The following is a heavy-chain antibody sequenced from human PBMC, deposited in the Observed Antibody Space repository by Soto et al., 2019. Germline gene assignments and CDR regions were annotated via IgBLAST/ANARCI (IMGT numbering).Heavy chain of an antibody. J-gene: IGHJ3*02. D-gene: IGHD3-10*01. CDR3: ARTYGSGSRGTLDI. V-gene: IGHV4-34*01. CDR2: INYSGST. Sequence: SETLSLTCSVSDGSMSSYYWSWIRQPPGKGLEWIGEINYSGSTNYNPSLKSRVTISVDTPKNQLSLKLSSVTAADTAVYYCARTYGSGSRGTLDIWGQGTMVTVSS. CDR1: DGSMSSYY.